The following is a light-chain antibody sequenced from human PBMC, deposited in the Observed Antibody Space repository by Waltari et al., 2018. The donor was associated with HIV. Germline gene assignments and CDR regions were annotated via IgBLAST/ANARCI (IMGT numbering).Light chain of an antibody. CDR2: DVS. CDR1: SSDVGGYNY. Sequence: QSALTQPASVSGSPGQSITISCTGTSSDVGGYNYVSWYQQHRGKAPKLMIYDVSNRSSGVSNRVAGSKSCNTASLTISGLQAEDEAYYYCSSYTSSSTPIFGGGTKLTVL. CDR3: SSYTSSSTPI. J-gene: IGLJ2*01. V-gene: IGLV2-14*03.